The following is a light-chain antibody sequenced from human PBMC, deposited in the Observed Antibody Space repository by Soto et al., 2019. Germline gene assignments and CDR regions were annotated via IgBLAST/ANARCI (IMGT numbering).Light chain of an antibody. CDR2: GAS. J-gene: IGKJ1*01. V-gene: IGKV3-15*01. CDR3: QQYNRWPWT. Sequence: EIVMTQSPATLSVSPGERASLSCRASQSVSSYLAWYQQKPGQAPRLLFYGASARATGIPARFSGSGSGTEFTLTINSLQSEDFAVYYCQQYNRWPWTFGQGTKVEIK. CDR1: QSVSSY.